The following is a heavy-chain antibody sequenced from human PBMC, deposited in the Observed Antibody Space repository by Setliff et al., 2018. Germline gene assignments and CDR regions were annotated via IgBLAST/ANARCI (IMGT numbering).Heavy chain of an antibody. CDR3: ASVLNSVSDAFDV. J-gene: IGHJ3*01. CDR2: INHSGST. V-gene: IGHV4-34*01. D-gene: IGHD1-26*01. Sequence: SETLSLTCAVYGGSFSGYYWSWIRQPPGKGLEWIGEINHSGSTNYNPSLKSRVTISVDTSKNQFSLKLSSVTAADTAVYYCASVLNSVSDAFDVWGQGTVVTV. CDR1: GGSFSGYY.